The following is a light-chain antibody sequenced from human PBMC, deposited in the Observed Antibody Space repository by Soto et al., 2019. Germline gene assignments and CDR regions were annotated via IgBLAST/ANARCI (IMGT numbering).Light chain of an antibody. CDR3: HQYKTYST. V-gene: IGKV1-5*01. CDR1: QSLNNR. J-gene: IGKJ1*01. CDR2: DAS. Sequence: DIQMTQSPSTLSASVGDRVTITFRASQSLNNRLAWYQQKPGKAPKLLIYDASTLESGVSSRFSGTGSETECTLTITDLQADDLATYFCHQYKTYSTFGQGTKVDIK.